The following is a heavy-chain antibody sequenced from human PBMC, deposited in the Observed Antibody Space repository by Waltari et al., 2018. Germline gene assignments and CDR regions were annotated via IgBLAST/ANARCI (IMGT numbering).Heavy chain of an antibody. V-gene: IGHV4-59*01. CDR3: ASRKGSGYSSGWFDY. D-gene: IGHD6-19*01. Sequence: QVQLQESGPRLVKPSETLSLTCTVSGASISSYYWSWIRQTPGKGLEWIGYIYYSGGTNYNPSLKSRVTISVDTSKNQFSLKLTSVTAADTAVYYCASRKGSGYSSGWFDYWGQGNMVTVSS. J-gene: IGHJ5*01. CDR1: GASISSYY. CDR2: IYYSGGT.